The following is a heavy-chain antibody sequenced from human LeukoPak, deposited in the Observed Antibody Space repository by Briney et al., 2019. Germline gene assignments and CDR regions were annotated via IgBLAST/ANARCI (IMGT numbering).Heavy chain of an antibody. CDR1: GGSFSGYY. J-gene: IGHJ6*03. V-gene: IGHV4-34*01. CDR2: INHSGST. Sequence: SETLSLTCAVYGGSFSGYYWSWIRQPPGKGLEWIGEINHSGSTNYNPSLKSRVTISVDTSKNQFSLKLSSVAAADTAVYYCARAIWFGELLRYYYMDVWGKGTTVTVSS. CDR3: ARAIWFGELLRYYYMDV. D-gene: IGHD3-10*01.